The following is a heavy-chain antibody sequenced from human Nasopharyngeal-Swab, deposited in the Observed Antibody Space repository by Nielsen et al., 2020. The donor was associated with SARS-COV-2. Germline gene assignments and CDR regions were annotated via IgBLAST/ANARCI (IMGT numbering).Heavy chain of an antibody. CDR3: ARAPGVDYYYYMDV. CDR1: GYTFTNYG. CDR2: INPGTVNT. J-gene: IGHJ6*03. Sequence: ASVTVSCKVSGYTFTNYGIHWVRQAPGQRLEWMGWINPGTVNTKYSQKFQGRVTISRDTSASTAYMELSSLRSEDTAVYYCARAPGVDYYYYMDVWGNGTTVTVSS. V-gene: IGHV1-3*01.